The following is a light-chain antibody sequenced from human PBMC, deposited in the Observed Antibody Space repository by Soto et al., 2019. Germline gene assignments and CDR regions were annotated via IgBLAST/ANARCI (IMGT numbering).Light chain of an antibody. CDR3: QQYNSYPYT. Sequence: DIQMTQSPSTLFASVGDRVTITCRASQSISSWLAWYQQKPGKAPKLLVYKASSLESGVPARFSGSGFGTELTLTISSLQPDDFATYYCQQYNSYPYTFGQGTKLEIK. V-gene: IGKV1-5*03. CDR2: KAS. CDR1: QSISSW. J-gene: IGKJ2*01.